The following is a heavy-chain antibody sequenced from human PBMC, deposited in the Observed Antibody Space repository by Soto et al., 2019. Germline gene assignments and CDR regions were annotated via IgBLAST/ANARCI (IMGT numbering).Heavy chain of an antibody. CDR2: IIPIFGTA. Sequence: GASVKVSCKASGGTFSSYAISWVRQAPGQGLEWMGGIIPIFGTANYAQKFQGRVTITADESTSTAYMELSSLRSEDTAVYYCARGKLYYYGSGEAGNYYYYGMDVWGQGTTVTVSS. J-gene: IGHJ6*02. CDR1: GGTFSSYA. CDR3: ARGKLYYYGSGEAGNYYYYGMDV. V-gene: IGHV1-69*13. D-gene: IGHD3-10*01.